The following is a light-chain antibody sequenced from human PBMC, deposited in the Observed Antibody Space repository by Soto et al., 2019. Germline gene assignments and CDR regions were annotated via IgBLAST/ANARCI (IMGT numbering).Light chain of an antibody. Sequence: QSVLTQPPSVSGAPGQRVTVSCTGSSSNIGAGYDVQWYQQLPGTVPKLVIYGNKNRPSGVPDRFSGSKSGTSASLAIAGLQTEDEADYYCQSYDISLSGWVFGGGTKLTVL. CDR3: QSYDISLSGWV. CDR1: SSNIGAGYD. V-gene: IGLV1-40*01. CDR2: GNK. J-gene: IGLJ3*02.